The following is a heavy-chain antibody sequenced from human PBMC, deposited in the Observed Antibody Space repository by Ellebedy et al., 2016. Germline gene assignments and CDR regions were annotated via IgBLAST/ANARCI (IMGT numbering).Heavy chain of an antibody. CDR3: AKWNGGWYAFEV. CDR1: GGSISSYY. Sequence: SETLSLTCTVSGGSISSYYWSWIRQPAGKGLEWIGYVFHTGTTNYNPSLKSRVTMSVDTSKSQFSLRLTSVTAADTAVYYCAKWNGGWYAFEVWGQGTMVTVSS. CDR2: VFHTGTT. V-gene: IGHV4-59*01. J-gene: IGHJ3*01. D-gene: IGHD6-19*01.